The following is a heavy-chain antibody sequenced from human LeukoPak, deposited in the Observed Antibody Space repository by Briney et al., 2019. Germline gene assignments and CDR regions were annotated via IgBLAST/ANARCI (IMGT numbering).Heavy chain of an antibody. D-gene: IGHD2-2*01. CDR3: ARSRIRIVVVPAAVNWFDP. V-gene: IGHV1-2*02. CDR2: INPNSGGT. CDR1: GYTFTCYY. J-gene: IGHJ5*02. Sequence: ASVKVSCKASGYTFTCYYTHWVRQAPGQGLEWMGWINPNSGGTNYAQKFQGRVTMTRDTSISTAYMELSRLRSDDPAVYYCARSRIRIVVVPAAVNWFDPWGRGTLVTVSS.